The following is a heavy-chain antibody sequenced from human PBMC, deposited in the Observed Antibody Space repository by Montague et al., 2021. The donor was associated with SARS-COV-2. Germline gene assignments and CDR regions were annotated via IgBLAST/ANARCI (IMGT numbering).Heavy chain of an antibody. CDR3: ARGRRIAAGGTSYYGLDV. J-gene: IGHJ6*02. Sequence: SETLSLTCTVPGGSISSYYWSWIRQPAGKGLEWIGRIYIRETATYNPSLTSRVLMSADTSKNQISLKLSSVTAADTAVYYCARGRRIAAGGTSYYGLDVWGQGTTVTVSS. D-gene: IGHD6-13*01. V-gene: IGHV4-4*07. CDR2: IYIRETA. CDR1: GGSISSYY.